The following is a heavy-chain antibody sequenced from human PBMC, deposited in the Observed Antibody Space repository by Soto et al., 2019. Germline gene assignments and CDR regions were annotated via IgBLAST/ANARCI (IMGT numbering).Heavy chain of an antibody. CDR1: GFRFSLYA. CDR2: FSGSGGDT. Sequence: PGGSLRLSCSASGFRFSLYAMHWVRQTPGRGLEWVAGFSGSGGDTFYADSVKGRFVISRDISEHTVYLQMNGLRTEDTAIYYCAKDETGIAATGTLVTPYFQFWGQGTLVTVSS. D-gene: IGHD6-25*01. V-gene: IGHV3-23*01. J-gene: IGHJ4*02. CDR3: AKDETGIAATGTLVTPYFQF.